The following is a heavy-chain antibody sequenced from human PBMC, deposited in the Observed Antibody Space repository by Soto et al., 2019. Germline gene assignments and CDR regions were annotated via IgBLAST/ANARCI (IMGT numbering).Heavy chain of an antibody. J-gene: IGHJ4*02. D-gene: IGHD5-18*01. V-gene: IGHV1-69*13. Sequence: ASVKVSCKASGGTFSSYDLSWVRQAPGRGLEWMGMITPMFGTTKYAQKFQGRLTITADESTGTAYMELSSLRYEDTAMYFCAREVTYFDYWGQGTLVTVSS. CDR2: ITPMFGTT. CDR1: GGTFSSYD. CDR3: AREVTYFDY.